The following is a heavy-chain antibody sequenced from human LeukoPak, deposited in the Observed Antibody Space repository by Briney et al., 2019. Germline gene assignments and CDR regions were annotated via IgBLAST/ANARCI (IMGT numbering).Heavy chain of an antibody. Sequence: GGSLRLSCAASGFTFSSYGMHWVRQAPGKGLEWVAVIGYDGSNKYYADSVKGRFTISRDSSKNTVYLQMNSLSDEDTAVYYCARSPYRGGSSWTEFDYWGQGTLVTVSS. J-gene: IGHJ4*02. CDR1: GFTFSSYG. CDR3: ARSPYRGGSSWTEFDY. CDR2: IGYDGSNK. D-gene: IGHD6-13*01. V-gene: IGHV3-30*19.